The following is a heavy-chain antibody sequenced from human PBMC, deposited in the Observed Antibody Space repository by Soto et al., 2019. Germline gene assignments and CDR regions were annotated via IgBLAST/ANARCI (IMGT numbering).Heavy chain of an antibody. CDR1: GVTVNSYA. CDR3: AGFGYSKGYAY. Sequence: QVQLEQSGAEVKKPGSSVKVSCKASGVTVNSYALIWVRQAPGQGLEWMGSIIPLFGTANSAQQFRDRVTITADKSTSTAYMELTSLRSEDSAVYYCAGFGYSKGYAYWGQGTLVTVSS. CDR2: IIPLFGTA. V-gene: IGHV1-69*06. D-gene: IGHD5-18*01. J-gene: IGHJ4*02.